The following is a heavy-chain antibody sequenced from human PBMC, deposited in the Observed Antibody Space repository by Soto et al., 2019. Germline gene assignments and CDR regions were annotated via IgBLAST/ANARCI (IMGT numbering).Heavy chain of an antibody. J-gene: IGHJ6*04. CDR1: GYIFTGYH. V-gene: IGHV1-2*02. Sequence: ASVKVSCTASGYIFTGYHIHWVRQAPGRGLEWMGWINPNSGDTEYAQNFQGRVTMTRDTSFNLVYMEMSGLMSDDTAVYYCARDARGTRGFDEMDIWGKGATVTVSS. CDR2: INPNSGDT. CDR3: ARDARGTRGFDEMDI. D-gene: IGHD3-9*01.